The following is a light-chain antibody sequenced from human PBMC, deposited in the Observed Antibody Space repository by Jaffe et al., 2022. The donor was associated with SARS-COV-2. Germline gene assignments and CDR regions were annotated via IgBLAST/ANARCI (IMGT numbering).Light chain of an antibody. CDR3: QQRSNWLT. Sequence: EIVLTQSPATLSLSPGERATLSCRASRSVSSYLAWYQHKPGQAPRLLIYDASNRATDIPARFSGSGSGTDFTLTISSLEPEDFAVYYCQQRSNWLTFGGGTKVEIK. CDR1: RSVSSY. V-gene: IGKV3-11*01. J-gene: IGKJ4*01. CDR2: DAS.